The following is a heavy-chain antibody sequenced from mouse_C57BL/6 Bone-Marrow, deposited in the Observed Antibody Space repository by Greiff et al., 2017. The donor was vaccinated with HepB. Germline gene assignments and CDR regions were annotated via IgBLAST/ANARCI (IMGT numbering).Heavy chain of an antibody. V-gene: IGHV5-4*01. CDR1: GFTFSSYA. CDR3: ARDEDGPLYYAMDY. CDR2: ISDGGSYT. J-gene: IGHJ4*01. Sequence: DVMLVESGGGLVKPGGSLKLSCAASGFTFSSYAMSWVRQTPEKRLEWVATISDGGSYTYYPDNVKGRFTISRDNAKNNLYLQMSHLKSEDTAMYYCARDEDGPLYYAMDYWGQGTSVTVSS. D-gene: IGHD2-3*01.